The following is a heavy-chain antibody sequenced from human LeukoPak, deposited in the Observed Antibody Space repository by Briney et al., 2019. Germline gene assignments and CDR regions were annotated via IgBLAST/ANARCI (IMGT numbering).Heavy chain of an antibody. CDR1: VITFSSYA. V-gene: IGHV3-23*01. J-gene: IGHJ4*02. Sequence: GGSLRLSCAASVITFSSYAMSRVRQAPGKGLEGASAISGSGGSTYYADSVKRRFTISRDNSKNTLYLQMNSLRAEDTAVYYCAKSGPSTMVRGVAPSFDYWGQGTLVTVSS. CDR3: AKSGPSTMVRGVAPSFDY. D-gene: IGHD3-10*01. CDR2: ISGSGGST.